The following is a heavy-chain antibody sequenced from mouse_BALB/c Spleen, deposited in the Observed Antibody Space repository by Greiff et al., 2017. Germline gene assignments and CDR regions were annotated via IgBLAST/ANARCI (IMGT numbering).Heavy chain of an antibody. V-gene: IGHV6-6*02. J-gene: IGHJ4*01. CDR1: GFTFSNYW. D-gene: IGHD2-2*01. CDR3: TREGYDGDSYYAMDY. CDR2: IRLKSNNYAT. Sequence: EVQLVESGGGLVQPGGSMKLSCVASGFTFSNYWMNWVRQSPEKGLEWVAEIRLKSNNYATHYAESVKGRFTISRDDSKSSVYLQMNNLRAEDTGIYYCTREGYDGDSYYAMDYWGQGTSVTVSS.